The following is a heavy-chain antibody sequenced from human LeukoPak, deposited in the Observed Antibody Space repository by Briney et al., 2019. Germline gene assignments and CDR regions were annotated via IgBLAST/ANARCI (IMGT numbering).Heavy chain of an antibody. CDR3: ARFCSSTSCYRYNWFDP. V-gene: IGHV4-59*01. J-gene: IGHJ5*02. Sequence: PSETLSLTWTVSGGSISSYYWSWIRQPPGKGLEWIGYIYYSGSTNYNPSLKSRVTISVDTSKNQFSLKLSSVTAADTAVYYCARFCSSTSCYRYNWFDPWGQGTLVTVSS. CDR2: IYYSGST. D-gene: IGHD2-2*01. CDR1: GGSISSYY.